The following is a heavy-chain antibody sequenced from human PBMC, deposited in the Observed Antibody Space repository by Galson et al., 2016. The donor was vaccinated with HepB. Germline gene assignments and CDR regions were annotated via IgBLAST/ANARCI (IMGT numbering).Heavy chain of an antibody. Sequence: SLRLSCAASGITVTTNYISWVHQAPGKGLEWVAILYSGGTTVYADSVRGRFTISRDDSKNTVHLQMNSLRVEDTAMYFCASAPTITTIWGSWGQGTLVTVSS. CDR2: LYSGGTT. J-gene: IGHJ5*02. D-gene: IGHD5-24*01. CDR3: ASAPTITTIWGS. V-gene: IGHV3-53*01. CDR1: GITVTTNY.